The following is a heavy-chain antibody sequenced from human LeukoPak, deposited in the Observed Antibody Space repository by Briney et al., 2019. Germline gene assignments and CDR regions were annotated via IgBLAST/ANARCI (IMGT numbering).Heavy chain of an antibody. J-gene: IGHJ4*02. Sequence: ASVKVSCKASGYTFTSFGINWVRQAPGQGLEWMGWISAYNGNTKYAQKFQDRVTMTTDTSTGTAYMELRSLRSDDTAVYYCARERTISGVAPFDYWGQGTLVTVSS. CDR2: ISAYNGNT. CDR3: ARERTISGVAPFDY. D-gene: IGHD3-3*01. V-gene: IGHV1-18*01. CDR1: GYTFTSFG.